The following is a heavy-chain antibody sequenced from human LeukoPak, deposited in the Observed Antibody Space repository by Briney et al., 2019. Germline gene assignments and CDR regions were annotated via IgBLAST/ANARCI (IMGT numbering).Heavy chain of an antibody. CDR2: IYYSGST. J-gene: IGHJ4*02. Sequence: SQTLSLTCTVSGGSISSGGYYWSWIRQHPGKGLEWIGYIYYSGSTYYNSSLKSRVTISVDTSKNQFSLKLSSVTAADTAVYYCARSGYSYGLFSDYWGQGTLVTVSS. V-gene: IGHV4-31*03. D-gene: IGHD5-18*01. CDR3: ARSGYSYGLFSDY. CDR1: GGSISSGGYY.